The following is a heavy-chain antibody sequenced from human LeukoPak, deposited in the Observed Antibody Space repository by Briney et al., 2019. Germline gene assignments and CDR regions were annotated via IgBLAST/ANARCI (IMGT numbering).Heavy chain of an antibody. V-gene: IGHV3-7*04. CDR3: AREAYYDILTGACPPLGWFDS. CDR2: IRQDGSEK. J-gene: IGHJ5*01. D-gene: IGHD3-9*01. Sequence: PGGSLRLSCAVSGFNFSQYWMGWVRQAPGKGLEWVANIRQDGSEKYYVDSVKGRFTISRDNAKNSLYLQMNSLRADDTAMYYCAREAYYDILTGACPPLGWFDSWGQGTLVTVSS. CDR1: GFNFSQYW.